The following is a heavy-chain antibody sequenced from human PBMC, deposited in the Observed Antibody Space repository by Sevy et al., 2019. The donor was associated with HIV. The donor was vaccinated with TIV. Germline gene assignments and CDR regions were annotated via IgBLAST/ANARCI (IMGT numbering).Heavy chain of an antibody. V-gene: IGHV3-30-3*01. CDR2: IAYSGTNK. CDR1: GFTFTLYA. CDR3: ARVAVEYCTDDCYHRFDY. J-gene: IGHJ4*02. Sequence: GGSLRLSCAASGFTFTLYAIYWVRQAPGKGLEWVALIAYSGTNKYYADSVKGRFTISRDDSKNTAYLQMNNLRTDDTAVYYCARVAVEYCTDDCYHRFDYWGQGTQVTVSS. D-gene: IGHD2-21*02.